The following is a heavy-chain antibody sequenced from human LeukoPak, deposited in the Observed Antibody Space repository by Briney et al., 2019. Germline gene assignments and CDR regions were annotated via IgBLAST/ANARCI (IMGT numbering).Heavy chain of an antibody. D-gene: IGHD2-21*02. Sequence: SETLSLTCAVYGGSFSPYYWSWIRQPQEKGLEWIGEINHSGSTNYNPSLKSRVSISVDTSKNQFSLKLSSVTAADTAVYYCARGGLYCGGDCYVDHWGQGSLVTVSS. CDR1: GGSFSPYY. J-gene: IGHJ4*02. CDR2: INHSGST. CDR3: ARGGLYCGGDCYVDH. V-gene: IGHV4-34*01.